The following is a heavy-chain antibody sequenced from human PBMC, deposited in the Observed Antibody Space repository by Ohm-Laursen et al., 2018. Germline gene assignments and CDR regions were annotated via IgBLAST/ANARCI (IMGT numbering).Heavy chain of an antibody. CDR1: GGSFSGYY. V-gene: IGHV4-34*01. D-gene: IGHD1-1*01. CDR2: INHSGST. Sequence: GTLSLTCAVYGGSFSGYYWSWIRQPPGKGLEWIGEINHSGSTNYNPSLKSRVTMSIDTSKNQVSLKLNSVTAVDTAMYYCATILPGTWYAFDMWGQGTMVTVSS. J-gene: IGHJ3*02. CDR3: ATILPGTWYAFDM.